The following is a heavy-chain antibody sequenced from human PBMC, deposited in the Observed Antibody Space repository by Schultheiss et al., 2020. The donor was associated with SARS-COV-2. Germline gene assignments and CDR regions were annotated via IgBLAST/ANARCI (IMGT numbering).Heavy chain of an antibody. Sequence: SETLSLTYIVSGGSVSSGSHYWRWIGQPPGKGLEWIGYLYYSGTSNYIPSLTSRVIISLDTSKNQFSLKLSSVTAADTAVYYCAREDDSGYYVWGQGTLVTVSS. CDR3: AREDDSGYYV. J-gene: IGHJ4*02. CDR1: GGSVSSGSHY. V-gene: IGHV4-61*01. D-gene: IGHD3-10*01. CDR2: LYYSGTS.